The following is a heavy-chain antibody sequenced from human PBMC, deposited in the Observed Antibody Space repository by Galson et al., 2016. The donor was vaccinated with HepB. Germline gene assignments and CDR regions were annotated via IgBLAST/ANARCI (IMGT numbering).Heavy chain of an antibody. V-gene: IGHV1-69*13. CDR2: VIPIFGTT. CDR3: ARERYCSGGSCSSFDY. Sequence: SVKVSCKASGGTFTSYAITWVRQAPGQGLEWMGGVIPIFGTTNYAQKFQGRVTITADESTTTAYMELSSLRSEDTAMYYCARERYCSGGSCSSFDYWGQGTLVTVSS. D-gene: IGHD2-15*01. CDR1: GGTFTSYA. J-gene: IGHJ4*02.